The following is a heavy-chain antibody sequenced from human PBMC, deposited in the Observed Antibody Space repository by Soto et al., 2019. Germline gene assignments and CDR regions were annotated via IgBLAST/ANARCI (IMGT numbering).Heavy chain of an antibody. CDR2: YGGSGGSR. Sequence: DVQLLESGGGLVQWGGSLRLSCVTSGFTFSTYGMTWVRQAPGKGLEWVSYGGSGGSRYYAESVKGRFTISRDNSKNTLSLDMYILRVEDPATYYCVKFRGRAYPYYYMDVWGKGTTVTVSS. V-gene: IGHV3-23*01. CDR3: VKFRGRAYPYYYMDV. CDR1: GFTFSTYG. D-gene: IGHD3-10*01. J-gene: IGHJ6*03.